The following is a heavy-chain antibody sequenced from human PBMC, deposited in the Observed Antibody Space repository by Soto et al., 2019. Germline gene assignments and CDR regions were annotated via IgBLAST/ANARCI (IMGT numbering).Heavy chain of an antibody. CDR3: ARAPFPYSSSYSFDY. D-gene: IGHD6-6*01. CDR1: GFTFSSYG. V-gene: IGHV3-33*01. Sequence: GGSLRLSCAASGFTFSSYGMHWVRQAPGKGLEWVAVIWYDGSNKYYADSVKGRFTISRDNSKNTLYLQMNSLRAEDTAVYYYARAPFPYSSSYSFDYWGQGTLVTVSS. J-gene: IGHJ4*02. CDR2: IWYDGSNK.